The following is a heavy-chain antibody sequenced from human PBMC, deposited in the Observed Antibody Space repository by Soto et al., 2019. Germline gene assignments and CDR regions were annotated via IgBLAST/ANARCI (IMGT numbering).Heavy chain of an antibody. CDR2: ISYDGSNK. D-gene: IGHD1-1*01. CDR3: ARDRDWNAYYYYYYGMDV. Sequence: QVQLVESGGGVVQPGRSLRLSCAASGFTFSSYAMHWVRQAPGKGLEWVAVISYDGSNKYYADSVKGRFTISRDNSKNTLYREMNSLRAEDTAVYYCARDRDWNAYYYYYYGMDVWGQGTTVAVSS. CDR1: GFTFSSYA. V-gene: IGHV3-30-3*01. J-gene: IGHJ6*02.